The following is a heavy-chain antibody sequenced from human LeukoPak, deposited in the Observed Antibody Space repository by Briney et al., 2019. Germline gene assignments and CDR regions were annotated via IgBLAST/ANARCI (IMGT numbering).Heavy chain of an antibody. J-gene: IGHJ4*02. V-gene: IGHV5-51*01. CDR2: IYPGDSDT. CDR1: GSIFTSYW. Sequence: GGSLQISCKGSGSIFTSYWIGWGRQLPGKGLEWMGIIYPGDSDTRYSPSFQGQVTISADKSISTAYLQWSSLKASDTAMYYCARWEGYGFDYWGQGTLVTVSS. D-gene: IGHD1-26*01. CDR3: ARWEGYGFDY.